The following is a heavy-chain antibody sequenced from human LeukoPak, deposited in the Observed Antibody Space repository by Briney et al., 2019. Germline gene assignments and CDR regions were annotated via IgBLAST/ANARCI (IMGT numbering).Heavy chain of an antibody. CDR2: IYYSGST. CDR1: GGSISSYY. D-gene: IGHD6-13*01. V-gene: IGHV4-59*08. CDR3: ARALADAFDI. J-gene: IGHJ3*02. Sequence: SETLSLTCTVSGGSISSYYWSWIRQPPGKGLEWIGYIYYSGSTYYNPSLKSRLIISVDTSKNQFSLKLSSVTAADTAVYYCARALADAFDIWGQGTVVTVSS.